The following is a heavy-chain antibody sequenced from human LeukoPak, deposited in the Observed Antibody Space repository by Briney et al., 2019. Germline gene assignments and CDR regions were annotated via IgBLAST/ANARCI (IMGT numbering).Heavy chain of an antibody. J-gene: IGHJ4*02. CDR3: ARDFVWAVDY. D-gene: IGHD3-16*01. V-gene: IGHV1-46*01. Sequence: GASVKVSCKAFGFTFSSYHIHWVRQAPGQGLEWMGIIKPRDDSTIYAQKFQGRLIMTWDTSTSTAYMKLSSLRSDDTALYYCARDFVWAVDYWGQGSLVTVSS. CDR2: IKPRDDST. CDR1: GFTFSSYH.